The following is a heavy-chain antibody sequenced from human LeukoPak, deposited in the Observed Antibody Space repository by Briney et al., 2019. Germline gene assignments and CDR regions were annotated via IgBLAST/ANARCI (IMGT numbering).Heavy chain of an antibody. D-gene: IGHD2-2*02. CDR3: ARRPPKGYCSSTSCYIVFDP. CDR1: GGSFSDYY. J-gene: IGHJ5*02. V-gene: IGHV4-34*01. CDR2: INHSGST. Sequence: PSETLSLTCAVYGGSFSDYYWRWIRQPPGKGLEWIGEINHSGSTNYNPSLKSRVTISVDTSKNQFSLKLSSVTAADTAVYYCARRPPKGYCSSTSCYIVFDPWGQGTLVTVSS.